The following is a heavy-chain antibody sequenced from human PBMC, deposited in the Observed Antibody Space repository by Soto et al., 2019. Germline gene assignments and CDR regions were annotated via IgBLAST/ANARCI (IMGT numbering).Heavy chain of an antibody. J-gene: IGHJ5*02. Sequence: APVEVPCKASGYTFPSCDINWVRQATGQGLEWMGWMRPNSGNTGYAQKLQGRVTMNRNTYIWTAYMELNSLRSDDTAVYYCARGPNQHMAAAGKHEPRGQGTLLT. D-gene: IGHD6-13*01. V-gene: IGHV1-8*01. CDR1: GYTFPSCD. CDR3: ARGPNQHMAAAGKHEP. CDR2: MRPNSGNT.